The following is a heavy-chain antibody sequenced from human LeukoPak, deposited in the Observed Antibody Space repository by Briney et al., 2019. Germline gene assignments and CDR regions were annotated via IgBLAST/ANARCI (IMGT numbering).Heavy chain of an antibody. V-gene: IGHV5-51*01. CDR3: ARHPDCTRTSCYVDYYGMDV. J-gene: IGHJ6*02. Sequence: GESLQISCKGSGYRFTSYWIGWVRQMPGKGLEGMGIINPGDSDTRYSPSFQGQVTISADKSVSTAYLQWSSLKASDTAMYYCARHPDCTRTSCYVDYYGMDVWGQGTTVTVSS. CDR1: GYRFTSYW. CDR2: INPGDSDT. D-gene: IGHD2-2*01.